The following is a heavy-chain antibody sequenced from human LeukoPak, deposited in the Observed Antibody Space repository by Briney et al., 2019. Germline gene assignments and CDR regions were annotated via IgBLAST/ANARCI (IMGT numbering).Heavy chain of an antibody. Sequence: PSETLSLTCTVPGGSISSYYWSWIRPPPGKGLEWIGYIYYSGITNYNPSLKSRVTISVDTSKNQFSLKLSSVPAADTAVYYCARDITYGIDYWGQGTLVTVSS. CDR3: ARDITYGIDY. V-gene: IGHV4-59*01. D-gene: IGHD1-14*01. CDR1: GGSISSYY. J-gene: IGHJ4*02. CDR2: IYYSGIT.